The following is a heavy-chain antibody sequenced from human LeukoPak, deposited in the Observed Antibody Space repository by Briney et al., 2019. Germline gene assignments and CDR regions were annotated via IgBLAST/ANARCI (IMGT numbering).Heavy chain of an antibody. V-gene: IGHV4-34*01. CDR3: AREGGFDY. J-gene: IGHJ4*02. Sequence: SETLSLTCAVYGRSFSGYYWSWIRQPPGKGLEWIGEINHSGSTNYNPSLKSRVTISVDTSKNQFSLKLSSVTAADTAVYYCAREGGFDYWGQGTLVTVSS. CDR1: GRSFSGYY. CDR2: INHSGST.